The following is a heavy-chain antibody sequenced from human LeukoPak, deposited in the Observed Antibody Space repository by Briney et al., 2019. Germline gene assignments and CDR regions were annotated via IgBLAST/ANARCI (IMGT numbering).Heavy chain of an antibody. CDR2: ISYDGSNK. V-gene: IGHV3-30*03. Sequence: GRSLRLSCAASEFTFSSYGIHWVRQAPGKGLEWVAVISYDGSNKYYADSVKGRFTISRDNSKNTLYLQMNSLRAEDTAVYYCARVSPGRYGATPSYYYYGMDVWGQGTTVTVSS. J-gene: IGHJ6*02. D-gene: IGHD4-17*01. CDR1: EFTFSSYG. CDR3: ARVSPGRYGATPSYYYYGMDV.